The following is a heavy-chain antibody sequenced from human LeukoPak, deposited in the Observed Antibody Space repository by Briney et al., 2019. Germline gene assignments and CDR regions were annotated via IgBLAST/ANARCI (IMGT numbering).Heavy chain of an antibody. CDR1: GGTFSSYA. Sequence: SVKVSCKTSGGTFSSYAISWVRQAPGQGLEWMGGIIPIFGTANYAQKFQGRVTITTDESTSTAYMELSSLRSEDTAVYYCARELTADYSNYVGWFDPWGQGTLVTVSS. J-gene: IGHJ5*02. CDR3: ARELTADYSNYVGWFDP. D-gene: IGHD4-11*01. CDR2: IIPIFGTA. V-gene: IGHV1-69*05.